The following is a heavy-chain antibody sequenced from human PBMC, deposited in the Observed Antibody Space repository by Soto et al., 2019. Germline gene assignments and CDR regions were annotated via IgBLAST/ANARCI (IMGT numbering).Heavy chain of an antibody. CDR1: GYTFSDID. D-gene: IGHD3-16*01. V-gene: IGHV1-8*01. Sequence: QAHLEQSGAELKRPGASVKVSCKASGYTFSDIDINWLRQASGQWPGWRGWMNAKSGDTFFAQRFQGKFNMTWDTSLSTAYIEVGSLTSDDTAIYYCARGNPFNYAGFDVCGQGTTVAVSS. CDR2: MNAKSGDT. J-gene: IGHJ6*02. CDR3: ARGNPFNYAGFDV.